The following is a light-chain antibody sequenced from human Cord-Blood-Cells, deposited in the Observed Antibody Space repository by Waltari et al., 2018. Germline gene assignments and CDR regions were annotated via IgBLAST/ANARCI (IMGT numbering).Light chain of an antibody. CDR1: QVISSC. CDR3: RQANMCPLT. J-gene: IGKJ4*01. Sequence: DIQMTQSPSSVSASVGDRVTITCRASQVISSCVAWYPQKPGKAPKLLIYAASSLQSGVPSRFSGSGSETDFTLTISSLQAEDFATYYCRQANMCPLTFGGGTKVEIK. CDR2: AAS. V-gene: IGKV1D-12*01.